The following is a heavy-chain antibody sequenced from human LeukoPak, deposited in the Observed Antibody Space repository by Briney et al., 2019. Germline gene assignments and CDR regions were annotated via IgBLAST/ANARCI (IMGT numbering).Heavy chain of an antibody. V-gene: IGHV4-34*01. CDR1: GGSFSAYY. Sequence: PSETLSLTCAVYGGSFSAYYWSWIRQPPGKGLEWIGEINHSGSTIYNPSLKSRVAISVDTSRNQFSLRLSSVTAADTAVYYCARGQRITMTDWGQGTLVTVSS. J-gene: IGHJ4*02. D-gene: IGHD3-22*01. CDR3: ARGQRITMTD. CDR2: INHSGST.